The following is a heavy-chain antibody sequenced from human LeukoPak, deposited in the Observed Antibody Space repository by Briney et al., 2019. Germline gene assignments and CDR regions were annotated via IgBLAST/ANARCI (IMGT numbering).Heavy chain of an antibody. V-gene: IGHV1-18*01. CDR1: GYTFTSYG. CDR2: ISAYNGNT. Sequence: ASVKVSCKASGYTFTSYGISWVRQAPGQGLEWMGWISAYNGNTNYAQKLQGRVTMTRDTSTSTVYMELSSLRSEDTAVYYCATGPKESIGFDYWGQGTLVTVSS. D-gene: IGHD6-6*01. J-gene: IGHJ4*02. CDR3: ATGPKESIGFDY.